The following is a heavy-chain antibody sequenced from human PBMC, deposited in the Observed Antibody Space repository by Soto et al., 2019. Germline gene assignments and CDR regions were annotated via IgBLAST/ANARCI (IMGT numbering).Heavy chain of an antibody. V-gene: IGHV1-69*06. CDR1: GGTFSSYA. Sequence: QVQLVQSGAEVKKPGSSVKVSCKASGGTFSSYAISWVRQAPGQGLEWMGGIIPIFGTAHYAQKFQGRVTITADKSTSTAYMELSSLRSEDTAVYYCARDGIAVAGTYHYYYGMDVWGQGTTVTVSS. CDR3: ARDGIAVAGTYHYYYGMDV. D-gene: IGHD6-19*01. CDR2: IIPIFGTA. J-gene: IGHJ6*02.